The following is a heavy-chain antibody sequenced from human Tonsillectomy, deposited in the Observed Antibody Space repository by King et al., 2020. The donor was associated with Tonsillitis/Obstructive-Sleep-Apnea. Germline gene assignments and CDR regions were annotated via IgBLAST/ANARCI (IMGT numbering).Heavy chain of an antibody. D-gene: IGHD2-15*01. Sequence: VQLVESGGGVVQAGRSLRLSCAASGFTFSSYAMHWVRQAPGKGLEWVAVISYDGSNKYYGVSVKGRFTISRDNSENTLYLQMNSLRAEDTAVYYCARGGVVVVTAPFDYWGQGTLVTVSS. CDR3: ARGGVVVVTAPFDY. V-gene: IGHV3-30*01. CDR2: ISYDGSNK. J-gene: IGHJ4*02. CDR1: GFTFSSYA.